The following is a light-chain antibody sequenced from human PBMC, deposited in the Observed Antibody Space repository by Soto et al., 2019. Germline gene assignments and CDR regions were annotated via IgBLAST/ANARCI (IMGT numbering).Light chain of an antibody. Sequence: DIQMTQSPSSLSASVGDRVTITCRASQAISNSLAWYQQKPGKVPKLLIYGASTLQSGVPSRFSGSGSGTGFTLTISSLQPEDAATYYCQKYNSPPITFGQGTRLEIK. V-gene: IGKV1-27*01. CDR1: QAISNS. J-gene: IGKJ5*01. CDR3: QKYNSPPIT. CDR2: GAS.